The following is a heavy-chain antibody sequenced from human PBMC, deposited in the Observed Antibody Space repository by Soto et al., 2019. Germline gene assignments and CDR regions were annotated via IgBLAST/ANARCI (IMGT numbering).Heavy chain of an antibody. V-gene: IGHV4-4*02. CDR3: ARRQSSSWYGL. J-gene: IGHJ4*02. Sequence: SETLCLTCGVSGGSISSSNGWSWVRQPPGKGLEWIGEIYHSGSTNYNPSLKSRVTISVDTSKNQFSLKLSSVTAADTAVYYCARRQSSSWYGLWGQGTLVTVSS. CDR2: IYHSGST. CDR1: GGSISSSNG. D-gene: IGHD6-13*01.